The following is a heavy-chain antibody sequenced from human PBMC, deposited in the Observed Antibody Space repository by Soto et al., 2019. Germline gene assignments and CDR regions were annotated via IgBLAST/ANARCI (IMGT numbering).Heavy chain of an antibody. Sequence: SVKVSCKASGGTFSSYAISWVRQAPEQGLEWMGGIIPIFGTANYAQKFQGRVTITADKSTSTAYMELSSLRSEDTAVYYCARGVGSGSYYNQYNWFDPWGQGTLVTVSS. J-gene: IGHJ5*02. CDR2: IIPIFGTA. V-gene: IGHV1-69*06. D-gene: IGHD3-10*01. CDR1: GGTFSSYA. CDR3: ARGVGSGSYYNQYNWFDP.